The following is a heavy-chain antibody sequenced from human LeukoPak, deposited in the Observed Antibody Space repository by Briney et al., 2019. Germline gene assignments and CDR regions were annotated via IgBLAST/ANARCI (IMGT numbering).Heavy chain of an antibody. CDR2: FDPSNSYT. J-gene: IGHJ3*02. Sequence: GESLRISCQGSGYTFTTFWINLVRQLPGRGLEWVVRFDPSNSYTNYSPSFQGHVAISFDKSINTAYLQWSGLRASDTAMYYCARISKVPDAQRYSFDIWGQGTMVTVSS. CDR3: ARISKVPDAQRYSFDI. V-gene: IGHV5-10-1*01. CDR1: GYTFTTFW. D-gene: IGHD2-2*01.